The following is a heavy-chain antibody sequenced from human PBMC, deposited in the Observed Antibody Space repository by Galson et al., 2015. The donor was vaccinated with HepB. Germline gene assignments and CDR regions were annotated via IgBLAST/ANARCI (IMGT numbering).Heavy chain of an antibody. J-gene: IGHJ6*02. CDR2: INPSGGST. V-gene: IGHV1-46*01. CDR1: GYTFTSYY. CDR3: ARDSGAAAGQMDV. D-gene: IGHD6-13*01. Sequence: SVKVSCKASGYTFTSYYMHWVRQAPGQGLEWMGIINPSGGSTSYAQKFQGRVTMTRDTSTSTVYMELSSLRSEDTAVYYCARDSGAAAGQMDVWGQGTTVTVSS.